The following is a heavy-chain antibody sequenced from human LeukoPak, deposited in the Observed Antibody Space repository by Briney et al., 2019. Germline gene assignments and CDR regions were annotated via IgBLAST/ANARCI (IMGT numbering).Heavy chain of an antibody. V-gene: IGHV3-30*18. CDR1: GFTFSSYG. CDR2: ISYDGSNK. CDR3: AKDRARSAAWVLRYFDWLFDY. J-gene: IGHJ4*02. D-gene: IGHD3-9*01. Sequence: PGGSLRLSCAASGFTFSSYGMHWVRQAPGKGLEWVAVISYDGSNKYYADSVKGRFTISRDNSKNTLYLQMNSLRAEDTAVYYCAKDRARSAAWVLRYFDWLFDYWGQGTLATVSS.